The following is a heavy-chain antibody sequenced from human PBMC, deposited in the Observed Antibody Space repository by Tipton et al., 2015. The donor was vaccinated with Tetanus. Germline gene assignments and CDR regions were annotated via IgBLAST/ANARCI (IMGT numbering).Heavy chain of an antibody. CDR1: GFIFSSYT. Sequence: SLRLSCEVSGFIFSSYTMNWVRQAPGKGLEWVSSISSPSSYIYYADSLKGRFTISRDNAKSSLYLQMNSLRAEDTAVYFCASGSTLDYWGQGALVTVSS. J-gene: IGHJ4*02. V-gene: IGHV3-21*01. D-gene: IGHD6-25*01. CDR2: ISSPSSYI. CDR3: ASGSTLDY.